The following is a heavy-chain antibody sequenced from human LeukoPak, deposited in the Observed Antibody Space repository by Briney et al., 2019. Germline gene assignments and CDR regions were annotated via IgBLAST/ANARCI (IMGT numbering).Heavy chain of an antibody. J-gene: IGHJ4*02. D-gene: IGHD3-22*01. V-gene: IGHV3-20*04. Sequence: GGSLRLSCAASGFTFDDYGMSWVRQAPGKGLEWVSGINWNGGSTGYADSVKGRFTISRDNAKNSLYLQMNSLRAEDTALYYCARGPYYYDSSGYYYFGQGILVTVSS. CDR2: INWNGGST. CDR1: GFTFDDYG. CDR3: ARGPYYYDSSGYYY.